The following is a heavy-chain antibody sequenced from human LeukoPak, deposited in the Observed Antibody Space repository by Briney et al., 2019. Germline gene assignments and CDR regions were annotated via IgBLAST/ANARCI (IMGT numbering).Heavy chain of an antibody. Sequence: PGGSLRLSCAASGFTFSSYAMSWVRQAPGKGLEWVSAISGSGGSTYYADSVKGRFTISRDNSKNTLYLQMNSLRAEDTAVYHCAKDGVVPAAMRGYFDYWGQGTLVTVSS. CDR2: ISGSGGST. CDR3: AKDGVVPAAMRGYFDY. J-gene: IGHJ4*02. D-gene: IGHD2-2*01. CDR1: GFTFSSYA. V-gene: IGHV3-23*01.